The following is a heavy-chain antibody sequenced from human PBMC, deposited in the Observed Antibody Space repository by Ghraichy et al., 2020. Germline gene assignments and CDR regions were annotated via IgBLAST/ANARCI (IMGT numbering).Heavy chain of an antibody. D-gene: IGHD6-19*01. CDR2: IYYRGNT. J-gene: IGHJ4*02. V-gene: IGHV4-59*11. CDR3: ARETYQWYFDY. Sequence: SQTRSLTCTVSGGSITSHYWSWIRQSPGKGLEWIGYIYYRGNTNYNPSLKSRVTMSIETSKSQFSLRLTSATAADTAVYYCARETYQWYFDYWGQGALVIASS. CDR1: GGSITSHY.